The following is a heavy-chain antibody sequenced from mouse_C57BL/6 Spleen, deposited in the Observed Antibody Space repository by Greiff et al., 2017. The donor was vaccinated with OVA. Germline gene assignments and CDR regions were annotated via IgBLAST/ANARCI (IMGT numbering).Heavy chain of an antibody. CDR3: ARLGGGGGDY. Sequence: DVKLVESEGGLVQPGSSMKLSCTASGFTFSDYYMAWVRQVPEKGLEWVANINYDGSSTYYMDSLKSRFIISRDNAKNILYLQMSSLKSEDTATYYCARLGGGGGDYWGQGTTLTVSS. J-gene: IGHJ2*01. V-gene: IGHV5-16*01. D-gene: IGHD4-1*01. CDR1: GFTFSDYY. CDR2: INYDGSST.